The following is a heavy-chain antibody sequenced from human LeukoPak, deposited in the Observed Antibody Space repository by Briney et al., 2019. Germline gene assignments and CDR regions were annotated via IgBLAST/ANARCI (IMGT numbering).Heavy chain of an antibody. V-gene: IGHV3-48*04. CDR2: ISSSSSTI. CDR1: GFTFSSYS. J-gene: IGHJ6*03. CDR3: ARESRGYDILTGKYHRGYYSYHMDV. Sequence: GGSPRLSCAASGFTFSSYSMNWVRQAPGKGLEWVSYISSSSSTIYYADSVKGRFTISRDNAKNSLYLQMNSLRVEDTAVYYCARESRGYDILTGKYHRGYYSYHMDVWGKGTTVIVSS. D-gene: IGHD3-9*01.